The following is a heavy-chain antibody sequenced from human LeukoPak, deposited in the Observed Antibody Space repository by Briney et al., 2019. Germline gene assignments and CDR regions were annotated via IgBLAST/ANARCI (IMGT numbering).Heavy chain of an antibody. Sequence: ASVKVSCKVSGYTLTELSMHWVRQAPGKGLEWMGGFDPEDGETIYAQKFQGRVTITRDTSASTAYMELSSLRSEDTAVYYCAREYYYDSSGYYYRASPGDYWGQGTLVTVSS. J-gene: IGHJ4*02. V-gene: IGHV1-24*01. D-gene: IGHD3-22*01. CDR2: FDPEDGET. CDR3: AREYYYDSSGYYYRASPGDY. CDR1: GYTLTELS.